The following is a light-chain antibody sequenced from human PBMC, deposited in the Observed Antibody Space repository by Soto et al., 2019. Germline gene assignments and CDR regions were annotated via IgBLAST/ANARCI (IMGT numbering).Light chain of an antibody. J-gene: IGKJ1*01. Sequence: EIVFTESPGTLSLSPGERATLSCRAGQRVSSNYLAWYQQKPGQVPRLLIYDASRRATGIPDRFSGSGSGTDFTLTISRLEPEDSAVYYCQQYSSSRTFGQGTKVDIK. CDR1: QRVSSNY. CDR2: DAS. CDR3: QQYSSSRT. V-gene: IGKV3-20*01.